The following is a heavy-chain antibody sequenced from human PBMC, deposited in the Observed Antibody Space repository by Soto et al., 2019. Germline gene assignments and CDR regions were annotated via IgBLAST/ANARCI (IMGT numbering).Heavy chain of an antibody. CDR2: ISILGDST. J-gene: IGHJ3*01. V-gene: IGHV3-11*01. D-gene: IGHD6-19*01. CDR3: ARDRAGTRTFPHNNFNL. Sequence: QEQLAESGGGLVKPGGSLRLSCAASGFSFNVYYMTWIRQAPGSGLEWVASISILGDSTYYADSVKGRFTISRDNVKNSLYLQMDTLRAEDTAVYYCARDRAGTRTFPHNNFNLWGQGTTVAVAS. CDR1: GFSFNVYY.